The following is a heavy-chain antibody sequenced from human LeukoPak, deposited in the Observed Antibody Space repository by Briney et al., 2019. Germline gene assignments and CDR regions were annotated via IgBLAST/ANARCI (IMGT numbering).Heavy chain of an antibody. D-gene: IGHD4-17*01. CDR3: ARDLGYYGDLDY. V-gene: IGHV3-21*01. CDR2: ITSSSSYI. CDR1: GLTFSSYS. Sequence: GGSLRLSCAASGLTFSSYSMNWVRQAPGKGLEWVSSITSSSSYIYYADSVKGRFTISRDNAKNSLYLQMNSLRAEDTAVYYCARDLGYYGDLDYWGQGTLVTVSS. J-gene: IGHJ4*02.